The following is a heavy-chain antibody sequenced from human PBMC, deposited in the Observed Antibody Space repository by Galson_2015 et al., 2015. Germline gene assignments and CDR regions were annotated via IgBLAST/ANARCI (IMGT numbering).Heavy chain of an antibody. CDR1: GYRFTSYW. Sequence: QSGAEVKKPGESLKISCKGSGYRFTSYWIGWVRQMPGKGLEWMGIIYPGDSDTRYSPSFQGQVTISADKSISTAYLQWSSLKALDTAMYYCARRIAVAGTGYYGMDVWGQGTTVTVSS. V-gene: IGHV5-51*01. J-gene: IGHJ6*02. D-gene: IGHD6-19*01. CDR3: ARRIAVAGTGYYGMDV. CDR2: IYPGDSDT.